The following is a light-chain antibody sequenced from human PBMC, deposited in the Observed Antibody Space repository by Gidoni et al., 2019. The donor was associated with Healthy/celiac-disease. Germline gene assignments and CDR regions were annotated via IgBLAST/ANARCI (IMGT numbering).Light chain of an antibody. J-gene: IGKJ4*01. V-gene: IGKV3-20*01. Sequence: EIVLTQSPGTLSLSPGERATLSCRASQSVSSSYLAWYQQKPGQAPRLLIYGASSRATGIPDRFSGSGSGTVFTLTISRLEPEDFAVYYCQQYGSSSALTFGGGTKVEIK. CDR1: QSVSSSY. CDR3: QQYGSSSALT. CDR2: GAS.